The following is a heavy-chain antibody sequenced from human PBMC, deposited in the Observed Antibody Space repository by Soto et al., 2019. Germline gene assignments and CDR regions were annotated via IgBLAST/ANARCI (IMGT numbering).Heavy chain of an antibody. CDR3: SGQQLVFAENYY. CDR1: GGSISSGSYY. V-gene: IGHV4-39*01. CDR2: IYYSGST. J-gene: IGHJ4*02. D-gene: IGHD6-13*01. Sequence: QLQLQESGPGLVKPSETLSLTCTVSGGSISSGSYYWGWIRQPPGKGLEWIGSIYYSGSTSYNPSLKSRVTISIDTSKNQFSLKLNSVTAADTAVYYCSGQQLVFAENYYWGQGTLVAVSS.